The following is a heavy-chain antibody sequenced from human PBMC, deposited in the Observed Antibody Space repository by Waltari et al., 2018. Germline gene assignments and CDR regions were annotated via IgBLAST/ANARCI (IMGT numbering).Heavy chain of an antibody. CDR3: ARDLADGSSSWYSYYGMDV. Sequence: QVQLVQSGAEVKKPGSSVQVSCKASGYIFVNFGINWVRQAPGQGLEWMGWTSPQNGNTHFAEKFRDRISVTTETSTSTAYMHLRSLRSDDTAVYYCARDLADGSSSWYSYYGMDVWGQGTTVTVSS. D-gene: IGHD6-13*01. V-gene: IGHV1-18*01. CDR1: GYIFVNFG. J-gene: IGHJ6*02. CDR2: TSPQNGNT.